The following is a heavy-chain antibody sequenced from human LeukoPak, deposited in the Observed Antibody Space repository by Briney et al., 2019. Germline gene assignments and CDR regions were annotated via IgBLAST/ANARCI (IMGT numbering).Heavy chain of an antibody. V-gene: IGHV3-74*01. D-gene: IGHD6-13*01. CDR1: GFDFSSNW. Sequence: PGGSLRLSCAASGFDFSSNWMHWVRHAPGQGLVWVSRIKGDGISTNYADSVKGRFTISRDNSKNTLYLQMNSLRAEDTAVYYCARDPSGRAAGGRGDYWGQGTLVTVSS. J-gene: IGHJ4*02. CDR3: ARDPSGRAAGGRGDY. CDR2: IKGDGIST.